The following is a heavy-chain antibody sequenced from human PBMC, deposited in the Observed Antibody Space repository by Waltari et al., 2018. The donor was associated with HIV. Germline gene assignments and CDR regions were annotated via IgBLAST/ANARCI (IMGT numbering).Heavy chain of an antibody. J-gene: IGHJ3*02. V-gene: IGHV4-39*01. Sequence: QLQLQESGPGLVKPSETLSLTCTVSGGSISSSSYYWGWIRQPQGKGLEWIGSIYYSGSTYYNPSLKSRVTISVDTSKNQFSLKLSSVTAADTAVYYCASIPWMIVVAGSAFDIWGQGTMVTVSS. CDR1: GGSISSSSYY. CDR3: ASIPWMIVVAGSAFDI. D-gene: IGHD3-22*01. CDR2: IYYSGST.